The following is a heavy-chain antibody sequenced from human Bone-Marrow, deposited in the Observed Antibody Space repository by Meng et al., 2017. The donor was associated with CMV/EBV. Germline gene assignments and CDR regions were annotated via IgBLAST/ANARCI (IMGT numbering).Heavy chain of an antibody. Sequence: SGGFISSSSYYWAWLRQPPGKGLEWIGSFYYTGSTYYNPSLNSRVTISVDTSKNHLFLKLSSVTAADTAVYYCARRETIFGVKTWLDPWGQGTLVTVSS. D-gene: IGHD3-3*01. CDR3: ARRETIFGVKTWLDP. J-gene: IGHJ5*02. CDR1: GGFISSSSYY. CDR2: FYYTGST. V-gene: IGHV4-39*02.